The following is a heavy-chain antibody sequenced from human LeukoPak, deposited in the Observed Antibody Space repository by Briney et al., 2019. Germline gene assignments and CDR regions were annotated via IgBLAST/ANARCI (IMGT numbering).Heavy chain of an antibody. CDR3: ARVGRAFTARSSFFDY. Sequence: EASLKVSCKASGYTFSGYYMHWVRQAPGQGLEWMGWINPNSGGTNYAQKFQGRVTMTRDTSISTAYMELIRLRSADTAVYYCARVGRAFTARSSFFDYWGLGTLVTVSS. J-gene: IGHJ4*02. D-gene: IGHD6-6*01. CDR2: INPNSGGT. V-gene: IGHV1-2*02. CDR1: GYTFSGYY.